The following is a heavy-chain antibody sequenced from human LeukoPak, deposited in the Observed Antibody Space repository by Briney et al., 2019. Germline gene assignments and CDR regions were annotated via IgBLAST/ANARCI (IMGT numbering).Heavy chain of an antibody. Sequence: GGALRLSYAPSGFTFSSYSMNWVHQAPAKGLEGVSSISAKGGNTYYADSVKGRFTIYRDNSKNTLYLQMNSLRGEDTGVYYCAKIIEAAGTGYWGQGTLVTVSS. CDR2: ISAKGGNT. CDR3: AKIIEAAGTGY. CDR1: GFTFSSYS. J-gene: IGHJ4*02. D-gene: IGHD6-13*01. V-gene: IGHV3-23*01.